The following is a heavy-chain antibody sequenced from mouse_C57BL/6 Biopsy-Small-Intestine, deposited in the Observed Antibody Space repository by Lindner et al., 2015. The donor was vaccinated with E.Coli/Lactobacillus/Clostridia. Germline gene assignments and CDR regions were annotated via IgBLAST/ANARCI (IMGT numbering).Heavy chain of an antibody. CDR1: GFTFSDYG. D-gene: IGHD2-10*02. V-gene: IGHV5-17*01. CDR3: ARPRGYGNYYAMDY. Sequence: VQLQESGGGLVKPGGSLKLSCAASGFTFSDYGMHWVRQAPEKGLEWVAYISSGSSTIYYADTVKGRFTISRDNAKNTLFLQMTSLRSEDTAMYYCARPRGYGNYYAMDYWGSRNLSHRLL. CDR2: ISSGSSTI. J-gene: IGHJ4*01.